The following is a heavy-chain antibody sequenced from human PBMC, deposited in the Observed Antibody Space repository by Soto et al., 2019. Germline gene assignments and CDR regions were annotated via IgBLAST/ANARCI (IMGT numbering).Heavy chain of an antibody. Sequence: QLQLQESGPGLVKPSETLSLTCTVSGGSISSSSYYWGWIRQPPGKGLEWIGSIYYSGSTYYNPSLKSRVTISVDTSKNQFSLKLSSVTAADTAVYYCARRALAVAGTPSNFDYWGQGTLVTVSS. CDR1: GGSISSSSYY. CDR2: IYYSGST. V-gene: IGHV4-39*01. CDR3: ARRALAVAGTPSNFDY. J-gene: IGHJ4*02. D-gene: IGHD6-19*01.